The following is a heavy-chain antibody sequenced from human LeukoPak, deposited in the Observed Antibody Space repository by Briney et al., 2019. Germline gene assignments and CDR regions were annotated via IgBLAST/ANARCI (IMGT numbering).Heavy chain of an antibody. CDR3: ARVDRYHYYLDV. J-gene: IGHJ6*03. CDR1: GGTFSSYS. Sequence: SVKVSCKASGGTFSSYSITWVRQAPGQGLEWMGGIMPLLNTANYAQQFQGRVTITTDESTSTAYMELSSLRFEDTAMYYCARVDRYHYYLDVWGKGTTVTVSS. V-gene: IGHV1-69*16. CDR2: IMPLLNTA.